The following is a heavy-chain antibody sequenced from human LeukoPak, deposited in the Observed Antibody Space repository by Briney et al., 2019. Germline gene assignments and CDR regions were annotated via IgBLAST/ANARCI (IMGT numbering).Heavy chain of an antibody. CDR1: GGSFSGYY. V-gene: IGHV4-34*01. D-gene: IGHD6-13*01. Sequence: SETLSLTCAVYGGSFSGYYWSWIRQPPGKGLEWIGEINHSGSTNYNPSLKSRVTISLDTSKNQFSLKLSSVTAADTAVYYCARGEGSNSSWKRWWYYMDVWGKGTTVTVS. CDR3: ARGEGSNSSWKRWWYYMDV. CDR2: INHSGST. J-gene: IGHJ6*03.